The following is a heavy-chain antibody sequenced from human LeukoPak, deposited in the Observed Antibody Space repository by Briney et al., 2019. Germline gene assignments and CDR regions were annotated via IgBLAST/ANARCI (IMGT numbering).Heavy chain of an antibody. Sequence: SETLSLTCIVSGGSINSYWSWIRQPAGKGLEWIGRISGSGIITYNPALQSRLTISIDTSKNQFSLKLMSVTAADTAVYYCARDSGTTGEVKFDPWGQGILVTVSS. CDR1: GGSINSY. CDR2: ISGSGII. V-gene: IGHV4-4*07. J-gene: IGHJ5*02. CDR3: ARDSGTTGEVKFDP. D-gene: IGHD3-10*01.